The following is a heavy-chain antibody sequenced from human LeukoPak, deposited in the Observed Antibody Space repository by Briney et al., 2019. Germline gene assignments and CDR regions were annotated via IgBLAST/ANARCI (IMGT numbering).Heavy chain of an antibody. CDR2: ISWDGGSP. D-gene: IGHD3-3*01. Sequence: GGSLRLSCAASGFTFDDYDMHWVRQVPGKGLEWVSVISWDGGSPYYADSVKGRFTISRDNSKNSLYLQMNSLRAEDTALYYCAKDKDRTIFGVVKPDSWGQGALVTVSS. CDR3: AKDKDRTIFGVVKPDS. CDR1: GFTFDDYD. V-gene: IGHV3-43D*03. J-gene: IGHJ4*02.